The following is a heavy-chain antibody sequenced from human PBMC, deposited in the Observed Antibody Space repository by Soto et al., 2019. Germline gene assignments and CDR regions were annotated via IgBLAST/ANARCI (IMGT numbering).Heavy chain of an antibody. CDR3: ARGRSSREVGYWGL. D-gene: IGHD2-2*03. CDR1: GYTFTTYD. CDR2: MNPNSGNT. V-gene: IGHV1-8*01. Sequence: QVQLVQSGAEVKKPGASVKVSCKASGYTFTTYDINWVRQATGQGLEWLGWMNPNSGNTGYAQKLQGRVTMTRDTPMSTAYMEVRSLRSEDKAVYYCARGRSSREVGYWGLWGQGTLVTVSS. J-gene: IGHJ4*02.